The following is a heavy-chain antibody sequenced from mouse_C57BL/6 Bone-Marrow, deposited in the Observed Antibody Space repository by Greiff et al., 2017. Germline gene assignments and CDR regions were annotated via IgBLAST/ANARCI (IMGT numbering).Heavy chain of an antibody. CDR1: GYAFSSYW. Sequence: QVQLQQSGAELVKPGASVKISCQASGYAFSSYWMNWVKQRPGKGLEWIGQIYPGDGDTKYNGKFKGKATLTAAKSYSTSYMPLSSLTSEDSAVYFCAHITTVVAPWYFDVWGTGTTVTVSS. CDR2: IYPGDGDT. V-gene: IGHV1-80*01. CDR3: AHITTVVAPWYFDV. J-gene: IGHJ1*03. D-gene: IGHD1-1*01.